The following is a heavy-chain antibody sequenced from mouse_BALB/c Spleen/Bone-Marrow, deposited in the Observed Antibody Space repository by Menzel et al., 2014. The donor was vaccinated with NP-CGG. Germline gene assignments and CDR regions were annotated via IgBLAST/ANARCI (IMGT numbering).Heavy chain of an antibody. CDR2: ISSGSSTI. CDR1: GFTFSSFG. J-gene: IGHJ4*01. Sequence: QGVESGGGLVQPGGSRKLSCAASGFTFSSFGMHWARQAPEKGLEWVAYISSGSSTIYYADTAKGRFTISRDNPKNTLFLQMTSLRSEDTAMYYCARWRYGYAMDYWGQGTSVTVSS. V-gene: IGHV5-17*02. D-gene: IGHD2-14*01. CDR3: ARWRYGYAMDY.